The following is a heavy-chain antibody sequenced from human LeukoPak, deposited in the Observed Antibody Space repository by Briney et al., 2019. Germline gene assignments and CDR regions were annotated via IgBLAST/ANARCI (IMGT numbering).Heavy chain of an antibody. CDR3: TRRGAADGGDY. D-gene: IGHD4-23*01. CDR2: IYPATSET. Sequence: GESLKISCKGSGYTFTTYWIGWVRQMPGKGLEWMGIIYPATSETRYTPSFRGQVIISVDKSISTAYLQWNSLKASDTAIYYCTRRGAADGGDYWGQGTLVTVSS. V-gene: IGHV5-51*01. J-gene: IGHJ4*02. CDR1: GYTFTTYW.